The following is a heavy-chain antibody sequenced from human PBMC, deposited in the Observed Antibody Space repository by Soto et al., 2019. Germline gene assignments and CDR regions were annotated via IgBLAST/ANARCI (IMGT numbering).Heavy chain of an antibody. J-gene: IGHJ3*02. CDR3: ARRITMIVSPGAFDI. V-gene: IGHV4-59*01. D-gene: IGHD3-22*01. Sequence: PSETLSLTCTVSGGSISSYYWSWIRQPPGKGLEWIGYIYYSGSTNYNPSLKSRVTISVDTSKNQFSLKLSSVTAADTAVYYCARRITMIVSPGAFDIWGQGTMVTVSS. CDR1: GGSISSYY. CDR2: IYYSGST.